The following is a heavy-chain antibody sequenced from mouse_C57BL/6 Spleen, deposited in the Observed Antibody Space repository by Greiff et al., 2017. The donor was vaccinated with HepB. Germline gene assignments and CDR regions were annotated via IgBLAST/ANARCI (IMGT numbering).Heavy chain of an antibody. Sequence: VQLQQSGPVLVKPGASVKMSCKASGYTFTDYYMNWVKQSHGKSLEWIGVINPYNGGTSYNQKFKGKATLTVDKSSSTAYMELNSLTSEDSAVYYCAREGYSNPDYWGQGTTLTVSS. J-gene: IGHJ2*01. CDR2: INPYNGGT. V-gene: IGHV1-19*01. D-gene: IGHD2-5*01. CDR3: AREGYSNPDY. CDR1: GYTFTDYY.